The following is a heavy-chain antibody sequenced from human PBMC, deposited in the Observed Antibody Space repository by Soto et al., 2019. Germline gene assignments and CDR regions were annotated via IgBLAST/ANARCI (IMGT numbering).Heavy chain of an antibody. V-gene: IGHV1-24*01. CDR1: GYTLTELS. CDR3: ATDVSWNDPYNWCDP. J-gene: IGHJ5*02. CDR2: FDPEDGET. D-gene: IGHD1-1*01. Sequence: SVKVSCKVSGYTLTELSMHWVRQAPGKGLEWMGGFDPEDGETIYAQKFQGRVTMTEDTSTDTAYMELSSLRSEDTAVYYCATDVSWNDPYNWCDPWGQGTMGTVSA.